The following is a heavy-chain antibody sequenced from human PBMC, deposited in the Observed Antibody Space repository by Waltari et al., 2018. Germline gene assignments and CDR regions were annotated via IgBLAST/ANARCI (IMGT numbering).Heavy chain of an antibody. CDR1: GGSFSGYY. Sequence: QVQLQQWGAGLLKPSETLSLPCAVSGGSFSGYYWSWFRQPPGQGLEWIGEINHSGRTNYNPSLKSRVTISVDTSKNQFSLKLSSVTAADTAVYYCAMGEYCSSTSCATGGMDVWGQGTTVTVSS. CDR3: AMGEYCSSTSCATGGMDV. V-gene: IGHV4-34*01. J-gene: IGHJ6*02. D-gene: IGHD2-2*01. CDR2: INHSGRT.